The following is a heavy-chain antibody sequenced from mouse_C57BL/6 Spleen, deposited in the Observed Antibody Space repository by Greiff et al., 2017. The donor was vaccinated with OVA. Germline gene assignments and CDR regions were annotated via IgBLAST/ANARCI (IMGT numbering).Heavy chain of an antibody. V-gene: IGHV1-63*01. CDR3: ARRWDDYAMDY. Sequence: QVQLKESGAELVRPGTSVKMSCKASGYTFTNYWIGWAKQRPGHGLEWIGDIYPGGGYTNYNEKFKGKATRTADKSSSTAYMQFSSLTSEDSAIYYCARRWDDYAMDYWGQGTSVTVSS. CDR2: IYPGGGYT. J-gene: IGHJ4*01. D-gene: IGHD4-1*01. CDR1: GYTFTNYW.